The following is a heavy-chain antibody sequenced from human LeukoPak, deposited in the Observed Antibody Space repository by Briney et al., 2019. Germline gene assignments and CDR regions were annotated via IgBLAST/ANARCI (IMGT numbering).Heavy chain of an antibody. D-gene: IGHD6-19*01. Sequence: GGSLRLSCAASGVTFSSYAMSWVRQAPGKGLEWVSAIVSSGDSTYYADSVKGRFTISRDNSKNTLYLQMNSLRAEDTAVYYCAKADGGQWPSSYYYYYMDVWGKGTTVTVSS. V-gene: IGHV3-23*01. CDR1: GVTFSSYA. CDR3: AKADGGQWPSSYYYYYMDV. J-gene: IGHJ6*03. CDR2: IVSSGDST.